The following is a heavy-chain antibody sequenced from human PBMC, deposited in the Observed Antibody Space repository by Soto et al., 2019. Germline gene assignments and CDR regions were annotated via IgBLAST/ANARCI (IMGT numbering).Heavy chain of an antibody. CDR3: ARIPRYSSSWYGMDV. CDR1: GFSLSNARMG. D-gene: IGHD6-13*01. V-gene: IGHV2-26*01. CDR2: IFSNDEK. Sequence: QVTLKESGPVLVKPTETLTLTCTVSGFSLSNARMGVSWIRQPPGKALEWLAHIFSNDEKSYSTSLKSRLTISKDTSKSPVVRTMTNMDPVDTATYYCARIPRYSSSWYGMDVWGQGTTVTVSS. J-gene: IGHJ6*02.